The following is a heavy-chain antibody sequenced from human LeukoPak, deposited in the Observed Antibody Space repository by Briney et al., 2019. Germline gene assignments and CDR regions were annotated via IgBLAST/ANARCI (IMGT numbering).Heavy chain of an antibody. Sequence: GGSLRLSCAASGFTFSSYAMSWVRQAPGKGLEWVSAISGSGGSTYYADSVKGRFTIARDNSKNTLYLQMNSLRAEDTAVYYCAKEDNELLWFGELFGLPDYWGQGTLVTVSS. CDR1: GFTFSSYA. CDR3: AKEDNELLWFGELFGLPDY. J-gene: IGHJ4*02. D-gene: IGHD3-10*01. V-gene: IGHV3-23*01. CDR2: ISGSGGST.